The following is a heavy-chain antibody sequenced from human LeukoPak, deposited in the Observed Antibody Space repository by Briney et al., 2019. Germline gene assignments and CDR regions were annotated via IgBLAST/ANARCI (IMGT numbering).Heavy chain of an antibody. Sequence: PGGSLRLSCLTSGFTFSTNAMSWVRQAPGKGLEWISGISGSGASTNYADSVTGRFTISRDNSRNTLYLQMNSLRGDDTAVYYCAKDVGKWESLHFFDYWGQGTLVTVSS. CDR1: GFTFSTNA. CDR2: ISGSGAST. V-gene: IGHV3-23*01. CDR3: AKDVGKWESLHFFDY. J-gene: IGHJ4*02. D-gene: IGHD1-26*01.